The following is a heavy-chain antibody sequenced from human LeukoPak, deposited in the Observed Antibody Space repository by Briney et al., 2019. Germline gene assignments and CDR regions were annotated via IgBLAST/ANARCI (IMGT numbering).Heavy chain of an antibody. D-gene: IGHD3-3*01. CDR3: ARAPGDAIFGVENYYYYGMDV. J-gene: IGHJ6*02. CDR2: IYYSGST. V-gene: IGHV4-59*01. Sequence: PSETLSLTCTVSGGSISSYYWSWIRQPPGKGLEWIGYIYYSGSTNYNPSLKSRVTISVDTSKNQFSLKLSSVTAADTAVYYCARAPGDAIFGVENYYYYGMDVWGQGTTVTVSS. CDR1: GGSISSYY.